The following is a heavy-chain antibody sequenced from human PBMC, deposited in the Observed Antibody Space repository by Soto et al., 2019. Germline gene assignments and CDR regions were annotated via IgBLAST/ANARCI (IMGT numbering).Heavy chain of an antibody. CDR2: ISGSGGST. Sequence: EVQLLESGGGLVQPGGSLRLSCAASGFTFSSYAMSWVRQAPGKGLEWVSAISGSGGSTDYADSVKGRFTISRDNSKNTLYLQMNSLRAEDTAVYYCAKDGGSGYYYDSSGYLGHWGQGTLVTVSS. J-gene: IGHJ4*02. D-gene: IGHD3-22*01. CDR1: GFTFSSYA. V-gene: IGHV3-23*01. CDR3: AKDGGSGYYYDSSGYLGH.